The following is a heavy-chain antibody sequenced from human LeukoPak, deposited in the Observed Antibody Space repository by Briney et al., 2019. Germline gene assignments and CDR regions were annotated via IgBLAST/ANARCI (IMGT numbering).Heavy chain of an antibody. CDR2: INYSGST. CDR3: ARGYDY. D-gene: IGHD3-22*01. V-gene: IGHV4-39*01. CDR1: GGSIIGSTSY. J-gene: IGHJ4*02. Sequence: PSETLSLTCTVSGGSIIGSTSYWGWIRQPPGKGLDWIGIINYSGSTYYNPSLRNRVTISVDTSKNQFSLKLNSVTASDTAVYYCARGYDYWGQGTLVTVSS.